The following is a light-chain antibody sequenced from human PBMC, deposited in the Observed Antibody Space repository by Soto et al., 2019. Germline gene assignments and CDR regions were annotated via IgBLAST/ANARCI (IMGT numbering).Light chain of an antibody. CDR2: TNN. Sequence: QSVLTQPPSVSGAPGQRVTISRTGSSSNIGAGYDVHWYLQLPGTAPKLLVYTNNNRPSGVPDRFSGSKSGTSASLAITGLQAEDEADYYCQSYDNRLSAYVFGTGTKVTVL. CDR1: SSNIGAGYD. CDR3: QSYDNRLSAYV. V-gene: IGLV1-40*01. J-gene: IGLJ1*01.